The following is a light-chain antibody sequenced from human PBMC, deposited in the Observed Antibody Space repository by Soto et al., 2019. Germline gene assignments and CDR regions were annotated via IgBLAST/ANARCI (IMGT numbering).Light chain of an antibody. CDR3: QQRSNWPPYT. J-gene: IGKJ2*01. CDR1: QSVSSK. CDR2: DAS. V-gene: IGKV3-11*01. Sequence: EMVLTQSPATLSLSPGERATLSCRASQSVSSKLAWYQQKPGQAPRLLIYDASNRATGIPARFSGSGSGTDFTLTISSLQPEDFAVYYCQQRSNWPPYTFGQGTQLEIK.